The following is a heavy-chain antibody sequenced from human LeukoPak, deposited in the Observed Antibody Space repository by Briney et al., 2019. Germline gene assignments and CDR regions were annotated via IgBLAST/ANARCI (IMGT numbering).Heavy chain of an antibody. CDR2: IRSKAYGGTT. J-gene: IGHJ5*02. Sequence: GRSLRLSCTASGFTFGDYAMSWVRQAPGKGLEWVGFIRSKAYGGTTEYAASVKGGFTISRDDSKSIAYLQMNSLKTEDTAVYYCTRVKAAAGGWFDPWGQGTLVTVSS. CDR1: GFTFGDYA. CDR3: TRVKAAAGGWFDP. V-gene: IGHV3-49*04. D-gene: IGHD6-13*01.